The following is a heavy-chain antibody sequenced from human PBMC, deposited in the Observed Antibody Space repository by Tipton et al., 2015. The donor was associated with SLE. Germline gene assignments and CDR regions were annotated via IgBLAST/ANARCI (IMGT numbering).Heavy chain of an antibody. CDR3: ARDRDLTIGQQLVNLDY. CDR2: IYYSGST. D-gene: IGHD6-13*01. CDR1: GYSISSYY. J-gene: IGHJ4*02. V-gene: IGHV4-59*01. Sequence: TLSLTCAVSGYSISSYYWSWIRQPPGKGLEWIGYIYYSGSTNYNPSLKSRVTISVDTSKNQFSLKLSSVTAADTAVYYCARDRDLTIGQQLVNLDYWGKGTLVTVSS.